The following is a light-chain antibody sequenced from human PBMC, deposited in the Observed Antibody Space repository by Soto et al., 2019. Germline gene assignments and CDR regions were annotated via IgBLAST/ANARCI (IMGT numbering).Light chain of an antibody. CDR2: SNN. CDR3: AAWDDSLNGPV. V-gene: IGLV1-44*01. J-gene: IGLJ1*01. Sequence: QSVLTQPPSASGTPGQRVTISCSGSSSNIGSNTVNWYQQLPRTAPKLLIYSNNQRPSGVPDRFSGSKSGTSASLAISGLQSEDEADYYCAAWDDSLNGPVFGTGTKVTVL. CDR1: SSNIGSNT.